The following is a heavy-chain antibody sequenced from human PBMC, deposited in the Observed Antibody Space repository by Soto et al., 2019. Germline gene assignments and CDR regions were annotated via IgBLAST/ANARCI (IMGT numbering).Heavy chain of an antibody. J-gene: IGHJ6*04. D-gene: IGHD4-17*01. CDR1: GFTFGNYW. CDR3: ARHGDYVSLVV. V-gene: IGHV3-7*01. Sequence: VQLVESGGGLVQPGGSLRLSCAASGFTFGNYWMRWVRQAPGKGLEWVANIKQDGSEKYYVDSVKGRFTISRDDAKNSLYLQIYSLRAEDTAVYYCARHGDYVSLVVWGNGTTVTVSS. CDR2: IKQDGSEK.